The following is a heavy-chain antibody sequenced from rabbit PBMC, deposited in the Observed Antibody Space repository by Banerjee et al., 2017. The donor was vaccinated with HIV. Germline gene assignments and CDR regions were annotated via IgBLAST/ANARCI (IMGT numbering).Heavy chain of an antibody. CDR2: IAGGSSSST. J-gene: IGHJ4*01. CDR3: ARDGAGYAGYGYARL. CDR1: GFSFSNKYV. Sequence: QEQLEESGGDLVKPEGSLTLTCTASGFSFSNKYVMCWVRQAPGKGLEWIACIAGGSSSSTYYASWVNGRFTITRSTSLNTVTLKMTSLTAADTATYFCARDGAGYAGYGYARLWGPGTLVTVS. V-gene: IGHV1S45*01. D-gene: IGHD6-1*01.